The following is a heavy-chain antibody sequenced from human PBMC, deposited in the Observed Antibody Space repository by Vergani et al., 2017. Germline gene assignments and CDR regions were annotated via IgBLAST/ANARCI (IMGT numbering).Heavy chain of an antibody. J-gene: IGHJ3*01. CDR2: IHASGTK. Sequence: QVHLHEAGPGLVKPSQTLSLTCTVSGASITSGSFYWSWIRQPAGKGLEWIGRIHASGTKNYNPSLRSRVTLSVDTSKNQLSLKMISMTAADTGMYYCARPVGPSAIADGYHVWGQGTMVTVS. CDR3: ARPVGPSAIADGYHV. V-gene: IGHV4-61*02. D-gene: IGHD3-10*01. CDR1: GASITSGSFY.